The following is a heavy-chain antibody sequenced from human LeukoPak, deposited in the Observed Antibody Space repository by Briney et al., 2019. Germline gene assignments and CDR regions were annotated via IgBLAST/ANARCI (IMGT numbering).Heavy chain of an antibody. D-gene: IGHD1-1*01. Sequence: PGGSLRLSCAAPGITFSNYNMNWVRQAPGKGLEWISSITSSSSYTFYADSVKGRFTISRDNAKNSLYLRMNSLRVEDTAIYYCARDPYNGAYSEGYYYYYMDVWGKGTTVTVSS. CDR1: GITFSNYN. CDR2: ITSSSSYT. J-gene: IGHJ6*03. CDR3: ARDPYNGAYSEGYYYYYMDV. V-gene: IGHV3-21*01.